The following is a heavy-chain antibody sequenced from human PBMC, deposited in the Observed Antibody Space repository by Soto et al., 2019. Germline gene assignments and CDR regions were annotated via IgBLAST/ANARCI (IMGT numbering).Heavy chain of an antibody. J-gene: IGHJ4*02. CDR3: ARDIFDN. Sequence: EVQLVESGGGWPHPGGSLKLSGVASESTFSNYEMNWVGRAPGKGLEWISYITSSGDRAQYADSVKGRFTISRDNTKNLLYLQMTSLSAEDTGLYYCARDIFDNWGQGTLVTVSS. CDR1: ESTFSNYE. CDR2: ITSSGDRA. V-gene: IGHV3-48*03.